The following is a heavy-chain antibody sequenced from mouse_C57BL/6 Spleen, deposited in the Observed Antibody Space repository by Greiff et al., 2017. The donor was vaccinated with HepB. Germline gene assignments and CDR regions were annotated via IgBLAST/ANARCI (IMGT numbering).Heavy chain of an antibody. V-gene: IGHV1-78*01. Sequence: VQLQQSDAELVKPGASVKISCKVSGYTFTDHTIHWMKQRPEQGLEWIGYIYPRDGSTKYNEKFKGKATLTADKSSSTAYMQLNSLTSEDSAVYLCATIYDGYYWYFDVWGTGTTVTVSS. D-gene: IGHD2-3*01. J-gene: IGHJ1*03. CDR2: IYPRDGST. CDR1: GYTFTDHT. CDR3: ATIYDGYYWYFDV.